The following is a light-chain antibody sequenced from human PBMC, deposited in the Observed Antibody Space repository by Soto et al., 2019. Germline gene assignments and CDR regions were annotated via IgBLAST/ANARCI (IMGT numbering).Light chain of an antibody. CDR1: IFNVGNNY. Sequence: QSVLTQPPSVSAAPGQEVPISCSGSIFNVGNNYVSWYQQLPGAAPKLLIFENDKRPSGTPDRFSGSKSATSATLGITELQTGDEADYYCGAWDSSLNVYVFGTGTKDTDL. J-gene: IGLJ1*01. CDR3: GAWDSSLNVYV. V-gene: IGLV1-51*02. CDR2: END.